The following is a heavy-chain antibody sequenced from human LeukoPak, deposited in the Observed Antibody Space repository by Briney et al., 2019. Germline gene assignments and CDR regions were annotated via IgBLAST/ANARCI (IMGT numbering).Heavy chain of an antibody. CDR1: GYSFTSYC. Sequence: GESLKISCKVSGYSFTSYCIGWVRQLPGKGLEWMGIIYPGDSGPTYSPSFQGQVTVSVDKSINTAYLQWSSLQASDTAMYYCGMSGDRVPLQDDVFDVWGQGTMVTVST. CDR2: IYPGDSGP. D-gene: IGHD1-26*01. CDR3: GMSGDRVPLQDDVFDV. V-gene: IGHV5-51*01. J-gene: IGHJ3*01.